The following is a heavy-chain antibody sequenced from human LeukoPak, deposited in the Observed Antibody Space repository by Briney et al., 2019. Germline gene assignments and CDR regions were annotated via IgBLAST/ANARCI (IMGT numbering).Heavy chain of an antibody. Sequence: SQTLSLTCTVSGGSISSGDYYWSWIRQPPGKGLERIGYIYYSGSTYYNPSLKSRVTISVDTSKNQFSLKLSSVTAADTAVYYCARDYYDSSGYFRSYWFDPWGQGTLVTVSS. CDR3: ARDYYDSSGYFRSYWFDP. CDR1: GGSISSGDYY. J-gene: IGHJ5*02. V-gene: IGHV4-30-4*01. D-gene: IGHD3-22*01. CDR2: IYYSGST.